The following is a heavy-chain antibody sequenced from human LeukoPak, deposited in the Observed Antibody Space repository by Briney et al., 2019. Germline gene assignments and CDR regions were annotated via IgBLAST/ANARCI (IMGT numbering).Heavy chain of an antibody. CDR2: ISGSGGST. Sequence: PGGSLRLSCAASGFTFSSYAMSWVRQAPGKGLEWVSAISGSGGSTYYAVSVKGRFTISRDNSKNTLYLQMNSLRAEDTAVYYCAGSPYYYGSGSYYGDWGQGTLVTVSS. J-gene: IGHJ4*02. CDR1: GFTFSSYA. CDR3: AGSPYYYGSGSYYGD. V-gene: IGHV3-23*01. D-gene: IGHD3-10*01.